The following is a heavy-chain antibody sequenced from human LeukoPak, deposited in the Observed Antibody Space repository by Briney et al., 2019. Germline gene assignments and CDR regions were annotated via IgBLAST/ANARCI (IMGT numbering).Heavy chain of an antibody. Sequence: SETLSLTCTVSGGSISSYYWSWIRQPPGKGLEWIGYIYYSGSTNYNPSLKTRVTISVDTSKNQFSLKLSSVTAADTAVYYCARRRDFFDYWGQGTLVTVSS. CDR3: ARRRDFFDY. J-gene: IGHJ4*02. V-gene: IGHV4-59*08. D-gene: IGHD2/OR15-2a*01. CDR1: GGSISSYY. CDR2: IYYSGST.